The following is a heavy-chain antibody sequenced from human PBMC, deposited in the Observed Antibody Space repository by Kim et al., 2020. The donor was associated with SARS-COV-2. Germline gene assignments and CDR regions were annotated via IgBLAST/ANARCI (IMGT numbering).Heavy chain of an antibody. J-gene: IGHJ2*01. Sequence: GGSLRLSCAASGFTFSSYEMNWVRQAPGKGLEWVSYISSSGSTIYYADSVKGRFTISRDNAKNSLYLQMNSLRAEDTAVYYCARERSDSGGPYFDLWGRGTLVTVSS. CDR1: GFTFSSYE. V-gene: IGHV3-48*03. CDR2: ISSSGSTI. D-gene: IGHD1-26*01. CDR3: ARERSDSGGPYFDL.